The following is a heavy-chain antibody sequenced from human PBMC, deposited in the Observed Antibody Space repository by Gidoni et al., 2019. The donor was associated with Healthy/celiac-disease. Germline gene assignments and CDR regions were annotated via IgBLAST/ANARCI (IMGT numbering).Heavy chain of an antibody. J-gene: IGHJ6*02. V-gene: IGHV1-69*04. D-gene: IGHD2-15*01. CDR2: IIPILGIA. CDR3: ARDGGSTPGNYYYYGMDV. CDR1: GGTFSSYA. Sequence: QVQLVQSGAEVKKPGSSVKVSCMASGGTFSSYAISWVRQAPGQGLEWMGRIIPILGIANYAQKFQGRVTITADKSTSTAYMELSSLRSEDTAVYYCARDGGSTPGNYYYYGMDVWGQGTTVTVSS.